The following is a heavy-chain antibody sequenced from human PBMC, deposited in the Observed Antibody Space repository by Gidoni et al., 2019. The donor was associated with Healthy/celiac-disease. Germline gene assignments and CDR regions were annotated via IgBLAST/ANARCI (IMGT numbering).Heavy chain of an antibody. CDR3: ARVQPPTYDSSGYPTRIDY. J-gene: IGHJ4*02. Sequence: EVQLVESGGGLVKPGGSLRLSCAASGFTFSSYSMNWVRQAPGKGLEWVSSISSSSSYIYYADSVKGRCTISRDNAKNSLYLQMNSLRAEDTAVYYCARVQPPTYDSSGYPTRIDYWGQGTLVTVSS. CDR1: GFTFSSYS. V-gene: IGHV3-21*01. CDR2: ISSSSSYI. D-gene: IGHD3-22*01.